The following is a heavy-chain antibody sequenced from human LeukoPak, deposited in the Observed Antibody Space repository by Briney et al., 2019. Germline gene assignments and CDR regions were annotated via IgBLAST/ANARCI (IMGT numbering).Heavy chain of an antibody. J-gene: IGHJ4*02. D-gene: IGHD6-19*01. CDR3: AREGHTTGWPPFDF. CDR2: IQQDGSEQ. V-gene: IGHV3-7*01. CDR1: GFTFSSYW. Sequence: GGSLRLSCTASGFTFSSYWMSWVRQAPGKGLEWVANIQQDGSEQYYVDSVKGRFTISRDNAKNSLYLQMNSLRAEDTAVYYCAREGHTTGWPPFDFWGQGTLVTVSS.